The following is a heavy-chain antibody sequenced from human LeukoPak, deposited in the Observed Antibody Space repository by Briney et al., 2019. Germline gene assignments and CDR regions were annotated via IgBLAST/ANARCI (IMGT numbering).Heavy chain of an antibody. CDR1: GLTFSIYA. Sequence: PGGSLRLSCAASGLTFSIYAMIWVRQAPGRGLEWVSVTSGNGGHIDYADSVKGRFTISRDDSKNTLYLQMSSLRAEDTAVYYCARDSSIYTNYYYYYDMDVWGQGTTVTVSS. D-gene: IGHD6-13*01. V-gene: IGHV3-23*01. J-gene: IGHJ6*02. CDR2: TSGNGGHI. CDR3: ARDSSIYTNYYYYYDMDV.